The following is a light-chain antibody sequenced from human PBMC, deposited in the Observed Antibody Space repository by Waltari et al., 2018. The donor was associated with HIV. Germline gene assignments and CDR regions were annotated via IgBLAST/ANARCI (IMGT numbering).Light chain of an antibody. V-gene: IGLV1-44*01. CDR1: NSNIGSNT. CDR2: LTN. J-gene: IGLJ2*01. CDR3: AAWDYSLNGRI. Sequence: QSVLTQPPSASGPPGQRVTISCSGSNSNIGSNTVSWFQQLPGTAPKLLIYLTNQRPSWVPDRISGSKSGTSASLAISGLQSEDEAHYYCAAWDYSLNGRIFGGGTKLTVL.